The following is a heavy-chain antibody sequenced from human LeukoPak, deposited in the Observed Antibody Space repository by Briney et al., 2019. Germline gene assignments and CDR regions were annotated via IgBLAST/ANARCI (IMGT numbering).Heavy chain of an antibody. CDR1: GFTFSTYA. CDR3: AKERLTTTTFDS. V-gene: IGHV3-23*01. Sequence: GGSLRLSCAAPGFTFSTYAMSWVRQAPEKGLEWVSLISGSGGSTYYADSVKGRFTISRDNGKNTLSLQMNSLRAEDTALYYCAKERLTTTTFDSWGRGTLATVSS. J-gene: IGHJ4*02. D-gene: IGHD4-11*01. CDR2: ISGSGGST.